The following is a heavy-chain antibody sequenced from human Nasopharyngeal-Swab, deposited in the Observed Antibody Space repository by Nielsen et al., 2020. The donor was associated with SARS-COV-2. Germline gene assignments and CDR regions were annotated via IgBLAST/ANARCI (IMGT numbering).Heavy chain of an antibody. CDR2: IWYDGSNK. CDR3: ARDAIIAAAGPRKPGYMDV. V-gene: IGHV3-33*01. J-gene: IGHJ6*03. D-gene: IGHD6-13*01. CDR1: GFTFSSYG. Sequence: AGSLTLSCAASGFTFSSYGMHWVRQAPGKGLEWVAVIWYDGSNKYYADSVKGRFTISRDNSKNTLYLQMNSLRAEDTAVYYCARDAIIAAAGPRKPGYMDVWGKGTTVTVSS.